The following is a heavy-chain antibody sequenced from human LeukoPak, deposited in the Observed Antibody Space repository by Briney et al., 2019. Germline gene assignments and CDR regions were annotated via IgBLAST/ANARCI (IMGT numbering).Heavy chain of an antibody. CDR2: ISAYNGNT. Sequence: ASVKVSCKASGYTFTSYGFSWVRQAPGQGLEWMGWISAYNGNTNYAQKLQGRVTMTTDTSTDTAYMELSSLRSEDTAVYYCATVRKENNWFDPWGQGTLVTVSS. CDR1: GYTFTSYG. V-gene: IGHV1-18*01. CDR3: ATVRKENNWFDP. J-gene: IGHJ5*02.